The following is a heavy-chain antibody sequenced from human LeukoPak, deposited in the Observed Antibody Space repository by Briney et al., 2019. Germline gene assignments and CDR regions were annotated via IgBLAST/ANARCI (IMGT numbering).Heavy chain of an antibody. J-gene: IGHJ4*02. V-gene: IGHV3-53*01. CDR1: GFTVNNNY. D-gene: IGHD2-21*01. CDR3: VSDILRNFDY. CDR2: IYSGGST. Sequence: PGGSLRLSCAASGFTVNNNYMSWVHQAPGKGLEWVSIIYSGGSTKYADSVKGRFTISRDTSKNTLYLLMNSLSAEDSAVYYCVSDILRNFDYWGQGTLVTVSS.